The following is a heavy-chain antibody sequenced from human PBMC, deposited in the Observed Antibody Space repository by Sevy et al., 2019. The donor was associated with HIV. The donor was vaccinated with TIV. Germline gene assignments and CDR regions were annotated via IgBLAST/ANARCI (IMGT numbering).Heavy chain of an antibody. J-gene: IGHJ4*02. D-gene: IGHD3-10*01. Sequence: GGSLRLSCIASGFTFPAYSMNWVRQAPGKGLEWLSYISTGSDHIYYADSAKGRFTISRDVAQNSVFLDMKSLRDQDTALYYCVRRGVDAFNVYFDLWGQGTLVTVSS. CDR3: VRRGVDAFNVYFDL. CDR2: ISTGSDHI. CDR1: GFTFPAYS. V-gene: IGHV3-21*05.